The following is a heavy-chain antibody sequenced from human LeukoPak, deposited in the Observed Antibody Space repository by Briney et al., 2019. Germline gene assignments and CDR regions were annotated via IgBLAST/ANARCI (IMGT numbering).Heavy chain of an antibody. Sequence: SETLSLTCTVSGGSISSSSYYWGWIRQPPGKGLEWIGSIYYSGSTYYNPSLKSRVTISVDTSKNQFSLKLSSVTAADTAVYYCASRLLEWLLYDQCWFDPWGQGTLVTVSS. CDR2: IYYSGST. CDR1: GGSISSSSYY. D-gene: IGHD3-3*01. V-gene: IGHV4-39*01. CDR3: ASRLLEWLLYDQCWFDP. J-gene: IGHJ5*02.